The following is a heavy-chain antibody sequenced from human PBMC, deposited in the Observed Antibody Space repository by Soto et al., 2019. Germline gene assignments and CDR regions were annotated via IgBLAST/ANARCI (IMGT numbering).Heavy chain of an antibody. V-gene: IGHV3-33*01. Sequence: GGSLRLSCAASGFTFSSYGMHWVRPAPGKGLGGVAVIWYDGSNKYYADSVKGRFTISRDNSKNTLYLQMNSLRAEDTAVYYCARSKRAHPDIVVVPAAIGYYYYMDVWGKGTTVTVSS. CDR2: IWYDGSNK. CDR1: GFTFSSYG. D-gene: IGHD2-2*01. CDR3: ARSKRAHPDIVVVPAAIGYYYYMDV. J-gene: IGHJ6*03.